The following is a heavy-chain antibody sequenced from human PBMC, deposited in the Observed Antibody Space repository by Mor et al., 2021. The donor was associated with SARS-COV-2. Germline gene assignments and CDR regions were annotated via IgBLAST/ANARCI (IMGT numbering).Heavy chain of an antibody. J-gene: IGHJ4*02. CDR1: TFSSYA. D-gene: IGHD2-8*02. CDR3: ATSRDRTGVYY. V-gene: IGHV3-30-3*01. CDR2: ISYDGNNK. Sequence: TFSSYAMHWVRQAPGKGLEWVTVISYDGNNKYYADSVKGRFTISRDNSKNTLYLQMNSLRVEDTAVYYCATSRDRTGVYYWGQ.